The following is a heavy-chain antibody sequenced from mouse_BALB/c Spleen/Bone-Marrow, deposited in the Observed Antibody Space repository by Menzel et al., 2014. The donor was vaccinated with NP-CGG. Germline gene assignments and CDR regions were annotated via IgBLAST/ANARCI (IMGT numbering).Heavy chain of an antibody. J-gene: IGHJ4*01. V-gene: IGHV5-12-2*01. D-gene: IGHD2-14*01. CDR3: ARPRYPFYAMDS. CDR2: ITNGGGAT. CDR1: GFTFNSNT. Sequence: DVKLVESGGGLVQPGGSLKLSCAASGFTFNSNTMSWVRPTPEKRLEWVAYITNGGGATYYLDTVKGRFTISRDSAKNTLYLQMSSLKSEDTAMYYCARPRYPFYAMDSWGQGTSVTVSS.